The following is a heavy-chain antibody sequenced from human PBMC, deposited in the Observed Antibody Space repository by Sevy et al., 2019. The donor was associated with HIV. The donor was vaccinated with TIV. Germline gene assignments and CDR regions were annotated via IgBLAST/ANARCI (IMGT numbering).Heavy chain of an antibody. Sequence: SETLSLTCTVSGGSISTYYWSWIRQPPGKGLEWIGYIYYSGSTNYNPSLKCRVTISVDTSKNQFSLRLSSVTAADTAVYYSARESDFIGGYPSFVYWGQGTLVTVSS. D-gene: IGHD5-18*01. CDR3: ARESDFIGGYPSFVY. CDR1: GGSISTYY. CDR2: IYYSGST. J-gene: IGHJ4*02. V-gene: IGHV4-59*01.